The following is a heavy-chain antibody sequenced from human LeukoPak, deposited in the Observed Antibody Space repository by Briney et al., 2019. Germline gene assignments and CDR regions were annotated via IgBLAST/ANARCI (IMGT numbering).Heavy chain of an antibody. V-gene: IGHV4-59*08. CDR3: ARISGDNYYYYYGMDV. CDR2: IYYSGST. J-gene: IGHJ6*02. Sequence: SETLSLTCTLSVGSISSYYWSCIRHPPEKGREWIGYIYYSGSTNYNTSLKSRVTISVDTSKNQFSLKLSSGTAADTAVYYCARISGDNYYYYYGMDVWGQGTTVTVSS. CDR1: VGSISSYY. D-gene: IGHD4-17*01.